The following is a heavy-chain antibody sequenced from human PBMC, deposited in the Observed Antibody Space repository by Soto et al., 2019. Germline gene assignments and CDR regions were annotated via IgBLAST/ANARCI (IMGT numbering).Heavy chain of an antibody. CDR2: FFSDAER. D-gene: IGHD4-17*01. J-gene: IGHJ6*02. CDR1: GFSLTNGRMG. V-gene: IGHV2-26*01. Sequence: QVTLKESGPVLVKPTETLTLTCSVSGFSLTNGRMGVSWIRQPPGKALEWLAHFFSDAERSYSTSMQSRLNMYKDSSGSQVVLTMTNMAPADTATYFCARMDGDYNYYGLDVWGHCIAVTVSS. CDR3: ARMDGDYNYYGLDV.